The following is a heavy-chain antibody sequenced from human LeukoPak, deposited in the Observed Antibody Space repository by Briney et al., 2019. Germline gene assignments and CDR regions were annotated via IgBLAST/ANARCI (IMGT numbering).Heavy chain of an antibody. CDR3: ARLNGNFLVY. CDR1: GGSISSYY. V-gene: IGHV4-59*01. J-gene: IGHJ4*02. CDR2: IYHSGNT. Sequence: PSETLSLTCTVSGGSISSYYWSWIRQPPGKGLEWIGYIYHSGNTKYNPSLKSRVTILIDTSKNQFSLKLSSVTAADTAVYYCARLNGNFLVYWGQGTLVTVSS. D-gene: IGHD1-26*01.